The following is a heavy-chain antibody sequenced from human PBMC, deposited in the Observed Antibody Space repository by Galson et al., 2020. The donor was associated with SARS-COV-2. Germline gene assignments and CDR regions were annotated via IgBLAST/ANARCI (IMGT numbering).Heavy chain of an antibody. V-gene: IGHV3-23*01. Sequence: GGSLRLSCAASGFDFASYAMSWVRQAPGKGLEWVSGITGSGVYTYYADSVKGRFTISRDTSKNILYLQMNSLRAEDTAIYYCAKEEHTLDHYYYLDYWGQGTLVTVSS. CDR2: ITGSGVYT. CDR1: GFDFASYA. D-gene: IGHD2-21*01. CDR3: AKEEHTLDHYYYLDY. J-gene: IGHJ4*02.